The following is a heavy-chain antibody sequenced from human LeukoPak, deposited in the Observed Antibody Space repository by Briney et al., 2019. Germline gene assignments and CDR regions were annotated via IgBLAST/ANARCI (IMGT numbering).Heavy chain of an antibody. CDR1: GFTFSSYG. J-gene: IGHJ4*02. CDR2: INQDGSEK. V-gene: IGHV3-7*01. CDR3: ARDRALYDSRRGYYYTEDDY. Sequence: PGRSLRLSCAASGFTFSSYGMHWVRQASGKGLEWVANINQDGSEKYSVDSVKGRFTISRDNAKSSLYLQMNSLRADDTAVYYCARDRALYDSRRGYYYTEDDYWGQGTLVTVSS. D-gene: IGHD3-22*01.